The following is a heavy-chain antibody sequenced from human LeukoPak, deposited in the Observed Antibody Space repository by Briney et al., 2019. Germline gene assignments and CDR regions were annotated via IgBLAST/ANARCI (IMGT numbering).Heavy chain of an antibody. J-gene: IGHJ3*02. CDR3: ARNERDGLNWLAFDI. Sequence: GASVKVSCKASGYSFTNYAMNWVRQAPGQGLEWMGGIIPIFGTANYAQKFQGRVTITADESTSTAYMELSSLRSEDTAVYYCARNERDGLNWLAFDIWGQGTMVTVSS. CDR1: GYSFTNYA. CDR2: IIPIFGTA. D-gene: IGHD5-24*01. V-gene: IGHV1-69*13.